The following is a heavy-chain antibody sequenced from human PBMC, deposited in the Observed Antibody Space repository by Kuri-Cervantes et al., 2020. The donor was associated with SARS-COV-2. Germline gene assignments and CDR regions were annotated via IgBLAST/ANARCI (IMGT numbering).Heavy chain of an antibody. V-gene: IGHV3-7*04. CDR2: IKQDGSEK. CDR3: ARIPGYSSGWLAFDI. D-gene: IGHD6-19*01. CDR1: GFTFCSYW. J-gene: IGHJ3*02. Sequence: GESLKISCAASGFTFCSYWMSWVRQAPGKGLEWVANIKQDGSEKYYVDSVKGRFTISRDNAKNSLYLQMNSLRAEDTAVYYCARIPGYSSGWLAFDIWGQGTMVTVSS.